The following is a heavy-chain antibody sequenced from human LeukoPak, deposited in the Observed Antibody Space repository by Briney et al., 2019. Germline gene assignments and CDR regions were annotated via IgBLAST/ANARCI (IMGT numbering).Heavy chain of an antibody. CDR1: GGSFSGHY. J-gene: IGHJ5*02. V-gene: IGHV4-34*01. CDR3: ARLYCSSTSCYERMNWFDP. Sequence: SETLSLTCAVYGGSFSGHYWSWIRQSPGKGLEWIGETYHSGSTNHNPSLKSRVTISVDTSKNQFSLKLSSVTAADTAVYYCARLYCSSTSCYERMNWFDPWGQGTLVTVSS. D-gene: IGHD2-2*01. CDR2: TYHSGST.